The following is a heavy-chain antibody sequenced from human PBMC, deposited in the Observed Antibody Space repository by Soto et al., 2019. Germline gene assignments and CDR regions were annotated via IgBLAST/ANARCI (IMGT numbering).Heavy chain of an antibody. V-gene: IGHV1-69*13. Sequence: SVKVSCKASGGAFSDYAFSWVRQAPGQGLEWLGGIMPIFRAPDYAQKFQGRVTITADEFTRTAYMEMNSLRSEDTAVYYCARDAAVGLFDYWGQGTLVTVSS. CDR1: GGAFSDYA. J-gene: IGHJ4*02. CDR2: IMPIFRAP. CDR3: ARDAAVGLFDY. D-gene: IGHD1-26*01.